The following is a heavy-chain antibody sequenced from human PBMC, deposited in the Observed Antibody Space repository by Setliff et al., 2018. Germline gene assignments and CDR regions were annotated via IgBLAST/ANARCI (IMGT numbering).Heavy chain of an antibody. CDR1: GYTFTSYG. Sequence: ASVKVSCKASGYTFTSYGFSWVRQAPGQGLEWMGRISVHNGNTNYGQKYQGRVAMTTDTSTNTVYMELRSLRSDDTAVYFCVREYSGGGLTWGQGTMVTVSS. CDR2: ISVHNGNT. CDR3: VREYSGGGLT. V-gene: IGHV1-18*01. D-gene: IGHD1-26*01. J-gene: IGHJ3*01.